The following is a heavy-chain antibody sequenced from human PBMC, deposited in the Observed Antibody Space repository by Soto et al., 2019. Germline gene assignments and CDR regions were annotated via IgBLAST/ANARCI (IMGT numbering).Heavy chain of an antibody. CDR3: AARKKVKPRYYYYGMDV. CDR1: GGTFSSYA. V-gene: IGHV1-69*13. J-gene: IGHJ6*02. Sequence: SVKVSCKASGGTFSSYAISWVRQAPGQGLEWMGGIIPIFGTANYAQKFQGRVTITADESTSTAYMELSSLRSEDTAVYYCAARKKVKPRYYYYGMDVWGQGPTVTVPS. CDR2: IIPIFGTA.